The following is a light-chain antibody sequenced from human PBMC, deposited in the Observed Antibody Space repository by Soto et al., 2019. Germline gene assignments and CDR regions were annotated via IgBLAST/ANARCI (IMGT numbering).Light chain of an antibody. V-gene: IGKV2-30*01. CDR1: QILVFSDGNTY. CDR2: QVS. CDR3: MQAAHWPWT. Sequence: DVVMTQSPLSLPVTLGQPSSMSFLSSQILVFSDGNTYLSWFQQRPGQSPRRLIYQVSSRDSGVPDRFSGSGSGADFTLRISRVEAEDLGVYYCMQAAHWPWTFGQGTKVDI. J-gene: IGKJ1*01.